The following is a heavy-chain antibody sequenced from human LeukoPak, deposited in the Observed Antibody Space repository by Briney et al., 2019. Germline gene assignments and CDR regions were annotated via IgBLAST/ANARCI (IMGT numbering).Heavy chain of an antibody. CDR1: RFTFSNSV. CDR2: INAGGTAT. Sequence: GGSLRLSCAASRFTFSNSVMSWVRQAPGKGLEWVSTINAGGTATYYAVSVNGRFVISRDNVLNTLYLQMNGLRAEDTAVYYCARGQGGYSTDFNIWGQGTLVTVSS. J-gene: IGHJ1*01. D-gene: IGHD5-12*01. CDR3: ARGQGGYSTDFNI. V-gene: IGHV3-23*01.